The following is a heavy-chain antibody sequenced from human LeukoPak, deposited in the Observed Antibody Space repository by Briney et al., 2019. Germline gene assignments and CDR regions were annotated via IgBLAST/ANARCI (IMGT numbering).Heavy chain of an antibody. J-gene: IGHJ4*02. D-gene: IGHD3-22*01. CDR3: AKIPTMIVVAQ. Sequence: PGGSLRLSRAASGFTVSSYAISSVRQAARKWLELVSSISGSGGSTYYAASVKGRFTISKDNSKNTLYLQMNSLRAEDTAVYYCAKIPTMIVVAQWGQGTLVTVSS. CDR1: GFTVSSYA. CDR2: ISGSGGST. V-gene: IGHV3-23*01.